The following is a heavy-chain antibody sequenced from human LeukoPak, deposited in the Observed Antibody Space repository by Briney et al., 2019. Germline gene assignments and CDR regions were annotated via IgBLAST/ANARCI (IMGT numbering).Heavy chain of an antibody. CDR2: IYYTGNT. CDR3: VIYDSSGYYYRDY. V-gene: IGHV4-59*11. J-gene: IGHJ4*02. D-gene: IGHD3-22*01. CDR1: GGSFSSHF. Sequence: SETLSLTCTVSGGSFSSHFWSWIRQPPGKRLEWIGDIYYTGNTNYNPSLKSRVTISVDTSKNQFSLRLRSVTAADTAVYYCVIYDSSGYYYRDYWGQGTLVTVSS.